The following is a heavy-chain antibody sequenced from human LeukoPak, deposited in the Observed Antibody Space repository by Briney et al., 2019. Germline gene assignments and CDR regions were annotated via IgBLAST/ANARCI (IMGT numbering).Heavy chain of an antibody. CDR1: GGSISSSSYY. CDR3: ARSIAVALGDY. D-gene: IGHD6-19*01. CDR2: IYYSGST. V-gene: IGHV4-39*07. Sequence: SETLSLACTVSGGSISSSSYYWGWIRQPPGKGLEWIGSIYYSGSTYYNPSLKSRVTISVDTSKNQFSLKLSSVTAADTAVYYCARSIAVALGDYWGQGTLVTVSS. J-gene: IGHJ4*02.